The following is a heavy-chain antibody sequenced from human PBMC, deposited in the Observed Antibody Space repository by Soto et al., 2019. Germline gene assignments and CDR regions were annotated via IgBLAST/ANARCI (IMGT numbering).Heavy chain of an antibody. CDR2: IYYSGST. D-gene: IGHD6-13*01. J-gene: IGHJ6*02. CDR1: GGSISSGDYY. CDR3: ARDQMAAAGTWGRYYGMDV. V-gene: IGHV4-30-4*01. Sequence: QVQLQESGPGLVKPSQTLSLTCTVSGGSISSGDYYWSWIRQPPGKGLEWIGYIYYSGSTYYNPSLKSRVTISVDTSKNQCSLKLSSVTAADTAVYYCARDQMAAAGTWGRYYGMDVWGQGTTVTVSS.